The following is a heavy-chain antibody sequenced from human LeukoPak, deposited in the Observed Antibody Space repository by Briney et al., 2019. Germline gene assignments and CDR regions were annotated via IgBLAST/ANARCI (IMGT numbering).Heavy chain of an antibody. CDR3: AREQLGLDAFDI. CDR1: GFPFIEYS. J-gene: IGHJ3*02. Sequence: GGSLRLSCTASGFPFIEYSMNWVRQAPGKGLEWVSYISSSASFIYYADSVKGRFTISRDNAKNSLFLQMNSLRAEDTAVYYCAREQLGLDAFDIWGQGTMVTVSS. V-gene: IGHV3-21*05. CDR2: ISSSASFI. D-gene: IGHD1-1*01.